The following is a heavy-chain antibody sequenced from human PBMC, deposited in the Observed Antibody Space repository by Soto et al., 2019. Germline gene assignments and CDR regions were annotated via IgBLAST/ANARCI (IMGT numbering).Heavy chain of an antibody. CDR1: GGSISGYY. V-gene: IGHV4-34*01. D-gene: IGHD4-17*01. CDR3: ARGRRNVTVTTPVNWFDP. J-gene: IGHJ5*02. CDR2: INHSGST. Sequence: PSETLSLTCTVSGGSISGYYGSWIRQPPGKGLEWIGEINHSGSTNYNPSLKSRVTISVDTSKNQFSLKLSSVTAADTAVYYCARGRRNVTVTTPVNWFDPWGQGTLVTVSS.